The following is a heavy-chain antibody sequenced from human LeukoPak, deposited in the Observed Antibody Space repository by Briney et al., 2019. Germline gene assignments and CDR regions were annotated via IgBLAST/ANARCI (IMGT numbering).Heavy chain of an antibody. CDR2: IYTSGST. CDR3: ARGYYVWGSYRYTGSGWFDP. CDR1: GGSISTYY. Sequence: SETLSLTCTVSGGSISTYYWSWIRQPAGKGLEWIGRIYTSGSTNYNPSLKSRVTMSVDTSKNQFSLKLSSVTAADTAVYYCARGYYVWGSYRYTGSGWFDPWGQGTLVTVSS. J-gene: IGHJ5*02. D-gene: IGHD3-16*02. V-gene: IGHV4-4*07.